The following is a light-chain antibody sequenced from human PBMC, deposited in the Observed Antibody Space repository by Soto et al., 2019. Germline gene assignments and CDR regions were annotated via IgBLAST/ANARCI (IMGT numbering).Light chain of an antibody. V-gene: IGLV6-57*01. CDR2: EDN. J-gene: IGLJ2*01. Sequence: FLLTQPHSVSESPGKTVTISCTRSSGSIASNYVQWYQQRPGSSPTTVIYEDNQRPSGVPDRFSGSIDSSSNSASLTISGLKTEDEADYYWQSYDSSNQVFGGGTKLTVL. CDR3: QSYDSSNQV. CDR1: SGSIASNY.